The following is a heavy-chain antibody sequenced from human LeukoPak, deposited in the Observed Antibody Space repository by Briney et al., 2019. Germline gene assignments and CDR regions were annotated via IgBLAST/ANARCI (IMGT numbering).Heavy chain of an antibody. V-gene: IGHV3-23*01. D-gene: IGHD4-17*01. J-gene: IGHJ4*02. CDR1: GFTFSSYA. CDR3: VKGGMTTVTLIDY. Sequence: PGGSLRLSCAASGFTFSSYAMSWVRQAPGKGLEWVSAISGSGDSTYYADSVKGRFTISRDNSKNTLYLQMNSLRAEDTAVYYCVKGGMTTVTLIDYWGQGTLVTVSS. CDR2: ISGSGDST.